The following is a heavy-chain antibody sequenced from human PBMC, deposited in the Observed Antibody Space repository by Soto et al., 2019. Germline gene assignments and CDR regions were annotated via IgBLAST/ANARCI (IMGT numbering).Heavy chain of an antibody. CDR3: ARGRGRMDV. D-gene: IGHD6-25*01. V-gene: IGHV3-23*01. CDR2: IGGLGGST. J-gene: IGHJ6*02. Sequence: EVQLLESGGGLVQPGGSLRLSCVASGFTFSSYAMSWVRQAPGKGLEWVSAIGGLGGSTYYADSWKGRFTVSRDNSKKTLYLQMNSLSADDTAVYYCARGRGRMDVWGQGTTITVSS. CDR1: GFTFSSYA.